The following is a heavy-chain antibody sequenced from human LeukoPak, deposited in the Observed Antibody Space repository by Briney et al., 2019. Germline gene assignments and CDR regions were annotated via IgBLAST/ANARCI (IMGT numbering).Heavy chain of an antibody. CDR3: ARGDLDTAMVRRYYFDY. D-gene: IGHD5-18*01. CDR2: ISSGSTYI. V-gene: IGHV3-21*01. J-gene: IGHJ4*02. Sequence: GGSLRLSCAASGFTFSSYSMNWVRQAPGKGLEWVSSISSGSTYIYYADSVKGRFTISRDNAKNSLYLQMNSRRAEDTAVYYCARGDLDTAMVRRYYFDYWGQGTLVTVSS. CDR1: GFTFSSYS.